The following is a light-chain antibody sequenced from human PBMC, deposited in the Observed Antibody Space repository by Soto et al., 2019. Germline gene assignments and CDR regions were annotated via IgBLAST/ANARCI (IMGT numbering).Light chain of an antibody. CDR2: GAS. CDR1: QDIAHF. CDR3: QKYNKDSPAT. Sequence: DIQLTQSPSSLSAFVGDRVTFTCRASQDIAHFLAWYQQRPGEVPRLLIYGASTLQSGVPSRFSGSGFGTDFTLTITSLQPEDVATYSCQKYNKDSPATFGPGTKVEIK. V-gene: IGKV1-27*01. J-gene: IGKJ1*01.